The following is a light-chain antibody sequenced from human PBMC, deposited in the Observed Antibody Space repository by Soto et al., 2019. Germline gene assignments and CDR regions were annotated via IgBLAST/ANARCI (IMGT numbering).Light chain of an antibody. V-gene: IGKV2-28*01. CDR1: QSLLHSNGYNY. Sequence: DIVMTQSPLSLPATPGEPASISCRSSQSLLHSNGYNYLDWYLQKPGQSPQLLIYLGSNRASGVPDRFSGSGSGTDFTLKISRVEAEDVGVYYCMQALQTPPWTFGQGTKLEI. CDR2: LGS. J-gene: IGKJ2*02. CDR3: MQALQTPPWT.